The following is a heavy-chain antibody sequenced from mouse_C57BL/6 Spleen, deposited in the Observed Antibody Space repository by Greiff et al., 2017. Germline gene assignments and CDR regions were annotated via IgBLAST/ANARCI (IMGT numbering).Heavy chain of an antibody. CDR3: ARRGGTDAMDY. D-gene: IGHD4-1*01. CDR1: GYTFTSYT. J-gene: IGHJ4*01. CDR2: INPSSGYT. V-gene: IGHV1-4*01. Sequence: QVQLKQSGAELARPGASVKMSCKASGYTFTSYTMHWVKQRPGQGLEWIGYINPSSGYTKYNQKFKGKATLTADKSSSTACMQLSSLTSEDSGVYCCARRGGTDAMDYWGQGTSVTVSS.